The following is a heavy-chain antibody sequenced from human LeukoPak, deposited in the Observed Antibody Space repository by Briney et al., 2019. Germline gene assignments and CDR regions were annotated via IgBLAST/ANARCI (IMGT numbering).Heavy chain of an antibody. CDR1: GFTFSTYW. V-gene: IGHV3-74*01. CDR2: IDSEGTAT. CDR3: ARIGGSSNFDH. J-gene: IGHJ4*02. Sequence: PGGSLRLSCAASGFTFSTYWMHWVRQAPGKGLVWVSRIDSEGTATTYADSVKGRLTMSRDNAKSTLYLQMNSLRADDTAVYYCARIGGSSNFDHWGQGILVTVSS. D-gene: IGHD4-23*01.